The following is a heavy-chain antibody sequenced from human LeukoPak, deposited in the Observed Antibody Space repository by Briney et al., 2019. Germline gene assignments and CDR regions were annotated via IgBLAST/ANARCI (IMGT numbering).Heavy chain of an antibody. J-gene: IGHJ6*03. CDR1: GYTFTSYA. V-gene: IGHV7-4-1*02. D-gene: IGHD3-3*01. CDR3: TIRFLEWSITPNDYYYYMDV. CDR2: INTNTGNP. Sequence: GSSVKVSCKASGYTFTSYAMNWVRQAPGQGLEWMGWINTNTGNPTYAQGFTGRFVFSLDTSVSTAYLQISSLKAEDTAVYYCTIRFLEWSITPNDYYYYMDVWGKGTTVTVSS.